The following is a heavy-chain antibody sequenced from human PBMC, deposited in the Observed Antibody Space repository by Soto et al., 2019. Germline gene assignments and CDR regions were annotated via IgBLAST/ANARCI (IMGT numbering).Heavy chain of an antibody. CDR2: VYYRGRS. J-gene: IGHJ4*02. Sequence: SETLSLTCTVSGGSVTNSSYYWGWIRQSPGKGLEWIGSVYYRGRSYSKSSVKSRVTISVDTSRNQFSLNLNSVTASDTAVYFCVSQRTTVITYADLASCGLGALVTLAS. V-gene: IGHV4-39*01. CDR1: GGSVTNSSYY. D-gene: IGHD4-4*01. CDR3: VSQRTTVITYADLAS.